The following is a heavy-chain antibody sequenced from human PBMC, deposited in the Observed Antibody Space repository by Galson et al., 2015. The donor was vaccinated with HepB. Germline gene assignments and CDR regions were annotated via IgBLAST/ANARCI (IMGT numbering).Heavy chain of an antibody. CDR1: GFTFSSYG. CDR2: ISYDGSNK. V-gene: IGHV3-30*18. Sequence: SLRLSCAASGFTFSSYGMHWVRQAPGKGLEWVAVISYDGSNKYYADSVKGRFTISRDNSKNTLYLQMNSLRAEDTAAYYCAKDRLLWFGDDAFDIWGQGTMVTVSS. CDR3: AKDRLLWFGDDAFDI. J-gene: IGHJ3*02. D-gene: IGHD3-10*01.